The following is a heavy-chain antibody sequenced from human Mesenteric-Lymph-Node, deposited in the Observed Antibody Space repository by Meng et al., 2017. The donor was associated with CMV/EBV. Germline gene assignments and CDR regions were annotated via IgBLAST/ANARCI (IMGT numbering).Heavy chain of an antibody. CDR1: TFTGYY. CDR3: ARSYIVVVPAASNAAFDY. CDR2: INPNSGGT. J-gene: IGHJ4*02. V-gene: IGHV1-2*06. Sequence: TFTGYYSHWVRQAPGQGLEWMGRINPNSGGTNYAQKFQGRVTMTRDTSISTAYMELSRLRSDDTAVYYCARSYIVVVPAASNAAFDYWGQGTLVTVSS. D-gene: IGHD2-2*01.